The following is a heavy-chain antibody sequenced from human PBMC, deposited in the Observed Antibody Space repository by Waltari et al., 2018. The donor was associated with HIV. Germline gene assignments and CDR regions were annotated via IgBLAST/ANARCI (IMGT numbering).Heavy chain of an antibody. CDR2: ISSSGTFT. V-gene: IGHV3-21*01. D-gene: IGHD6-13*01. CDR1: GCTFNSYS. J-gene: IGHJ5*02. CDR3: ARDSRDNSWSLNFFDP. Sequence: EVQLVESGGGPVKPGGSLRLSCRASGCTFNSYSLNWVRQAPGKGLEWISSISSSGTFTHYADSVKGRFTISRDNANKSVYLQMNSLRAEDTAVYYCARDSRDNSWSLNFFDPWGQGTLVTVSS.